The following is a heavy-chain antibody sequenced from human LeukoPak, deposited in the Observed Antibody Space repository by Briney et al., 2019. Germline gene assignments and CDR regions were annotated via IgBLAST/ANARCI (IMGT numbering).Heavy chain of an antibody. J-gene: IGHJ6*02. CDR2: IYSGGST. CDR1: GFTVSSNY. CDR3: AREDGSGSLYYYGMDV. Sequence: GGSLRPSCAASGFTVSSNYMSWVRQAPGKGLEWVSVIYSGGSTYYADSVKGRFTISRDNSKNTLYLQMNSLRAEDTAVYYCAREDGSGSLYYYGMDVWGQGTTVTVSS. V-gene: IGHV3-66*01. D-gene: IGHD3-10*01.